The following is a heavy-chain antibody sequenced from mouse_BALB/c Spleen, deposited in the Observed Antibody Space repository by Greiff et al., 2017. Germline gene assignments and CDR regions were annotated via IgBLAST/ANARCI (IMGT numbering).Heavy chain of an antibody. Sequence: QVQLQQPGAELVRPGASVKLSCKASGYTFTSYWINWVKQRPGQGLEWIGNIYPSDSYTNYNQKFKDKATLTVDKSSSTAYMQLSSPTSEDSAVYYCTRLGRFAYWGQGTTLTVSS. CDR1: GYTFTSYW. J-gene: IGHJ2*01. CDR2: IYPSDSYT. V-gene: IGHV1-69*02. D-gene: IGHD4-1*01. CDR3: TRLGRFAY.